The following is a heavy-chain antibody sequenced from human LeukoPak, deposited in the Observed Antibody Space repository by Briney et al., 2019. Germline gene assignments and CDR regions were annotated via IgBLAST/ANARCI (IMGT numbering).Heavy chain of an antibody. V-gene: IGHV3-48*03. CDR2: ISISGSTK. J-gene: IGHJ6*02. CDR1: GFTFSSHH. D-gene: IGHD4-17*01. Sequence: PGGSLRLSCAASGFTFSSHHMNWVRQAPGKGLEWVSYISISGSTKYYADSVKGRFTIARDNDTNSLYLQMKSLRAEDTAVYYCARDGTTVTTNYYYAMDVWGQGTTVTVSS. CDR3: ARDGTTVTTNYYYAMDV.